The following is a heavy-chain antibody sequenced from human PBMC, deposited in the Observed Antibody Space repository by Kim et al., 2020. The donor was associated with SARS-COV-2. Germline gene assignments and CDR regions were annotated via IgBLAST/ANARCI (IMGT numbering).Heavy chain of an antibody. V-gene: IGHV3-30*18. J-gene: IGHJ4*02. D-gene: IGHD6-19*01. CDR1: GFTFSSYG. Sequence: GGSLRLSCAASGFTFSSYGMHWVRQAPGKGLEWVAVISYDGSNKYYADSVKGRFTISRDNSKNTLYLQMNSLRAEDTAVYYCAKGSGYSSGWSYWGQGT. CDR3: AKGSGYSSGWSY. CDR2: ISYDGSNK.